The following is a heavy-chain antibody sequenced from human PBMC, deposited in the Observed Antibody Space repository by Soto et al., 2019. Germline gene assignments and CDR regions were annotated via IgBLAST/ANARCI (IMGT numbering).Heavy chain of an antibody. V-gene: IGHV4-4*02. CDR2: IYHSGST. Sequence: PSETLSLTCAVSSGSISNSNWWSWVRQPPGKGLEWIGEIYHSGSTNYNPSLKSRVTISVDKSKNQFSLKLSSVTAADTAVYYCARTSSEWLLAFDYWGQGTLVTVSS. CDR1: SGSISNSNW. J-gene: IGHJ4*02. D-gene: IGHD3-3*01. CDR3: ARTSSEWLLAFDY.